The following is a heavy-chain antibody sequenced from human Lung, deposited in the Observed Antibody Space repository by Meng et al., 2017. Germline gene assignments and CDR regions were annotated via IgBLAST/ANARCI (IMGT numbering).Heavy chain of an antibody. CDR2: INAGNGNT. CDR3: ARSKSIAAAGGY. CDR1: GYTFTNYA. V-gene: IGHV1-3*01. D-gene: IGHD6-13*01. J-gene: IGHJ4*02. Sequence: QVQLVQSGAEVKKSGASVKGCCKAAGYTFTNYAMHWVRQAPGQRLEWMGWINAGNGNTKYSQKFQGRVTITRDTSASTAYMELSSLRSEDTAVYYCARSKSIAAAGGYWGQGTLVTVSS.